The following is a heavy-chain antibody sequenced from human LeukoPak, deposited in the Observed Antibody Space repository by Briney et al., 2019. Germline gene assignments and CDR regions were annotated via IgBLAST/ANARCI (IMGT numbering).Heavy chain of an antibody. CDR3: ARALSKDYGDYPALY. Sequence: ASVKVSCKASGYTFTGYYMHWVRQAPGQGLEWMGWINPNSGGTNYAQKSQGRVTMTRDTSISTAYMELSRLRSDDTAVYYCARALSKDYGDYPALYWGQGTLVTVSS. J-gene: IGHJ4*02. D-gene: IGHD4-17*01. CDR1: GYTFTGYY. V-gene: IGHV1-2*02. CDR2: INPNSGGT.